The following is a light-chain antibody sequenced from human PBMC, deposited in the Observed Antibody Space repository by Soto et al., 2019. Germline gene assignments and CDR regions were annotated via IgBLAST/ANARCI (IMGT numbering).Light chain of an antibody. V-gene: IGLV1-40*01. CDR1: SSNIGAGYD. Sequence: QLVLTQPPSVSGAPGQRVTISCTGSSSNIGAGYDVHWYQQLPGTAPKLLIYGNSNRPSGVPDRFSGSKSGTSASLAITGLQDEDESDYYWQYYDRSLREVFGGGTKLTVL. CDR3: QYYDRSLREV. J-gene: IGLJ2*01. CDR2: GNS.